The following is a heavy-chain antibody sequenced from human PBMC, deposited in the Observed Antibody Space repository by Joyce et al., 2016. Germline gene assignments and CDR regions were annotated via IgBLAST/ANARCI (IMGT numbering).Heavy chain of an antibody. Sequence: QVQLVQSGAEVKKPGASVKVSCKASGYTFTSYGITWVRQAPGQGLEWMGWISAYNGNTNYAQKIQGRVTMTTDTSTSTVYMELRSLTSDDTAVYYCARGPRVTMIVVVIDAFDIWGQGTMVTVSS. CDR2: ISAYNGNT. CDR3: ARGPRVTMIVVVIDAFDI. J-gene: IGHJ3*02. V-gene: IGHV1-18*01. CDR1: GYTFTSYG. D-gene: IGHD3-22*01.